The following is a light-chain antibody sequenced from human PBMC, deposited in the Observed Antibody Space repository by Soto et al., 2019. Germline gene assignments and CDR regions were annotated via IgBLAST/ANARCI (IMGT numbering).Light chain of an antibody. Sequence: DIQLTQSPSFLSASVGDRVTITCRASQDINSHLAWHQQKPGKAPKLLIYSASTLQSGVPSRFSGSGSGTEFTLTISSLQPEDFVTYYCLQFKSYPLTVGGGTKVEIK. CDR1: QDINSH. J-gene: IGKJ4*01. CDR3: LQFKSYPLT. CDR2: SAS. V-gene: IGKV1-9*01.